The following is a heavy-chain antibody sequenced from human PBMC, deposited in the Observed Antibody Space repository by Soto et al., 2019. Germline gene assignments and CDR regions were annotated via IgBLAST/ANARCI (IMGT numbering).Heavy chain of an antibody. V-gene: IGHV3-23*01. Sequence: GGFLRLSCAASGFTFSSYAMSWVRQAPGKGLEWVSAISGSGGSTYYADSVKGRFTISRDNSKNTLYLQMNSLRAEDTAVYYCAKGDSSGWSAFDYWGQGTLVTVSS. CDR1: GFTFSSYA. J-gene: IGHJ4*02. CDR3: AKGDSSGWSAFDY. CDR2: ISGSGGST. D-gene: IGHD6-19*01.